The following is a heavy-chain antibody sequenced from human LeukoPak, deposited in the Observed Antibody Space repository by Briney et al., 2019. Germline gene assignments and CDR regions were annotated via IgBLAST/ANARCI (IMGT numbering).Heavy chain of an antibody. CDR3: AREVSPAAPLEN. D-gene: IGHD2/OR15-2a*01. Sequence: PSETLSLTCTVSGGSISSYYWSWIRQPPGKGLEWIGYIYYSGSTKYNPSLKSRVTISVDTSKNQFSLKLSSVTAADTAVYYCAREVSPAAPLENWGQGTLVTVSS. CDR2: IYYSGST. CDR1: GGSISSYY. J-gene: IGHJ4*02. V-gene: IGHV4-59*08.